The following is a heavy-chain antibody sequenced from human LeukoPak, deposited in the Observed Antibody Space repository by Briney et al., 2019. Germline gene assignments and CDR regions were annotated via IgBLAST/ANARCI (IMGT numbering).Heavy chain of an antibody. D-gene: IGHD2-2*01. J-gene: IGHJ4*02. V-gene: IGHV3-23*01. CDR3: AKTSGVVVVPAALLHHY. CDR2: ISGSGGST. Sequence: PGGSLRLPCAASGFTFSSYAMSWVRQAPGKGLEWVSAISGSGGSTYYADSVKGRFTISKDNSKNTLYLQMNSLRAEDTAVYYCAKTSGVVVVPAALLHHYWGQGTLVTVSS. CDR1: GFTFSSYA.